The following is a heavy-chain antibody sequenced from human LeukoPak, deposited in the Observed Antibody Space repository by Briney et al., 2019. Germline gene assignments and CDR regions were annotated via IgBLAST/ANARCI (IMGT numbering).Heavy chain of an antibody. CDR1: GFTLSSNW. V-gene: IGHV3-7*01. CDR3: AKGNGFIIDY. J-gene: IGHJ4*02. Sequence: GGSLRLSCAASGFTLSSNWMNWVRQAPGKGLEWVAIIKQDGSEKYYVDSVKGRFTISRDNAKNSLYLQMNSLRAEDTAVYYCAKGNGFIIDYWGQGTLVTVSS. CDR2: IKQDGSEK. D-gene: IGHD2-8*01.